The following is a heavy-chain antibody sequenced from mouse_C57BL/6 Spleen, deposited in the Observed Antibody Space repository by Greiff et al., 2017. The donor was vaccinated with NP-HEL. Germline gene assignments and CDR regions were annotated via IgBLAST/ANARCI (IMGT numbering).Heavy chain of an antibody. CDR2: IWRGGST. J-gene: IGHJ2*01. Sequence: QVQLQQSGPGLVQPSQSLSITCTVSGFYLTSYGVHWVRQSPGQGLEWLGVIWRGGSTDYNAAFMSSLGITKANSKSQVFFKMNSLQADDTAIYYCDKTGDYSHYFDYWGQGTTLTVSS. D-gene: IGHD2-13*01. CDR3: DKTGDYSHYFDY. CDR1: GFYLTSYG. V-gene: IGHV2-5*01.